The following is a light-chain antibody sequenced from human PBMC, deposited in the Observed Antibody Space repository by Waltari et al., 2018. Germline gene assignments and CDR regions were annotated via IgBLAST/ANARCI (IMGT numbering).Light chain of an antibody. CDR2: KAS. CDR1: QSISSW. J-gene: IGKJ4*01. Sequence: DIQMTQSPSTLSASVGDRVPLTCRASQSISSWLAWYQQKPGKAPKLLIYKASSLESGVPSRFSGSGSGTEFTLTISSLQPDDFATYYCQQYNSYLLTFGGGTKVEIK. V-gene: IGKV1-5*03. CDR3: QQYNSYLLT.